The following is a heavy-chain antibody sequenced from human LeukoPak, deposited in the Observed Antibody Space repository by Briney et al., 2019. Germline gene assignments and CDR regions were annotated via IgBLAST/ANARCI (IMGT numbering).Heavy chain of an antibody. V-gene: IGHV3-30*02. Sequence: GGSLRLSCAASGFTFSSYGMHWVRQAPGKGLECVAFIRYDGSNKYYADSPKGQFTTSRDNSKNTLYLQMTSLTAEATAVYYCARDRITILFDYWGQGTLVTVSS. CDR1: GFTFSSYG. J-gene: IGHJ4*02. CDR3: ARDRITILFDY. D-gene: IGHD3-10*01. CDR2: IRYDGSNK.